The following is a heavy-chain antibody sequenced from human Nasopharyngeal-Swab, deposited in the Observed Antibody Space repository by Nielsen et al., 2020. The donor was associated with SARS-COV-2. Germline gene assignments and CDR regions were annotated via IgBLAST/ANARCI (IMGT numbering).Heavy chain of an antibody. CDR1: GYRFTSYW. CDR3: ARPLWSYADHFDY. J-gene: IGHJ4*02. V-gene: IGHV5-51*01. D-gene: IGHD1-26*01. CDR2: IYPGDSET. Sequence: GESLKISCKGSGYRFTSYWIGWVRQMPGKGLEWMGNIYPGDSETRYSPSFQGQVTISADKSISTAYLQWSSLKASDTAVYYCARPLWSYADHFDYWGQGTLVTVSS.